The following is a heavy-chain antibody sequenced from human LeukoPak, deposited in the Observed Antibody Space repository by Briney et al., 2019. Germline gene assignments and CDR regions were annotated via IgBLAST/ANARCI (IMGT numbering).Heavy chain of an antibody. V-gene: IGHV3-15*01. CDR2: IKSKTDGGTT. Sequence: GGSLRLSCAASGFTFSNAWMSWVRQAPGKGLEWVGRIKSKTDGGTTDYAAPVKGRFTISRDDSKDTLYLQMNSLKNEDTAVYYCTTDLGIAVAGHFDYWGQGTLVTVSS. D-gene: IGHD6-19*01. CDR1: GFTFSNAW. CDR3: TTDLGIAVAGHFDY. J-gene: IGHJ4*02.